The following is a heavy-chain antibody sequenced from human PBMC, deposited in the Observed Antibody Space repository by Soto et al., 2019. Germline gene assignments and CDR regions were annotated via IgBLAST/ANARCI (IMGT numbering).Heavy chain of an antibody. D-gene: IGHD3-10*01. V-gene: IGHV3-23*01. J-gene: IGHJ4*02. Sequence: EVQLLESGGGLVQPGGSLRLSCAASGFTFSSYAMSWVRQAPGKGLEWVSAISSSGGSTYFADSVKGRFTISRDNSKNTLYLQMDSLTAEDTAVYYCANQRGGSGSYFVYWGQGTLVTVSS. CDR3: ANQRGGSGSYFVY. CDR1: GFTFSSYA. CDR2: ISSSGGST.